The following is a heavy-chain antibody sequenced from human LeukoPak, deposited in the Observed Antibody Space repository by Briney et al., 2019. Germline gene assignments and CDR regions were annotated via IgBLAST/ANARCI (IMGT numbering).Heavy chain of an antibody. J-gene: IGHJ5*02. CDR2: IRYDGSNK. Sequence: PGGSLRLSCAASGFTFSSYGMHWVRQAPGKGLEWVAFIRYDGSNKYYADSVKGRFTISRDNSKNTLYLQMNSLRAEDTAVYYCATTEGVTDKWLDPWGQGTQVTVSS. CDR1: GFTFSSYG. CDR3: ATTEGVTDKWLDP. V-gene: IGHV3-30*02. D-gene: IGHD2-8*01.